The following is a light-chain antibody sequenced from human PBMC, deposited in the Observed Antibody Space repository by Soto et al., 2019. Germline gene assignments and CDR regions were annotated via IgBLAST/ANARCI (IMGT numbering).Light chain of an antibody. CDR2: DAS. CDR1: QSIRSW. V-gene: IGKV1-5*01. J-gene: IGKJ1*01. CDR3: QQFINYPWT. Sequence: DIQMTQSPSTVSASLGDSVSIXXRASQSIRSWLAWYQQKPGKAPKIXIYDASSLESGVPSRFSGSGAGTEFTLTISSLQPDDFATYYCQQFINYPWTFGQGTKVDIK.